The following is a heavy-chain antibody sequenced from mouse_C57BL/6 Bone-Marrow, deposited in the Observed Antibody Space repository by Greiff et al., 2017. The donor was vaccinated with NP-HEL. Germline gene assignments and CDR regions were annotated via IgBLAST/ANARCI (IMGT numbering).Heavy chain of an antibody. CDR2: FHPYNDDT. J-gene: IGHJ1*03. Sequence: QVHVKQSGAELVKPGASVKMSCKASGYTFTTYPIEWMKQNHGKSLEWIGNFHPYNDDTKYNEKFKGKATLTVEKSSSTVYLELSRLTSDDSAVYYCARDYGSSYDHWYFDVWGTGTTVTVSS. CDR3: ARDYGSSYDHWYFDV. V-gene: IGHV1-47*01. D-gene: IGHD1-1*01. CDR1: GYTFTTYP.